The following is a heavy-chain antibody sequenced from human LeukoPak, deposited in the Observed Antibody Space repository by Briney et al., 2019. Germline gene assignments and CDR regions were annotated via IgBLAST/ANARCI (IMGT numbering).Heavy chain of an antibody. J-gene: IGHJ4*02. CDR1: GGSVSSDNYY. Sequence: PSETLSLTCTVSGGSVSSDNYYWSWIRQPPGKGLEWIGYIYYGGSTNYNPSLKSRVTISVDTSKNQFSLKLSSVTAADTAVYYCARDTRGYSYGYGDYWGQGTLVTVSS. CDR3: ARDTRGYSYGYGDY. D-gene: IGHD5-18*01. CDR2: IYYGGST. V-gene: IGHV4-61*01.